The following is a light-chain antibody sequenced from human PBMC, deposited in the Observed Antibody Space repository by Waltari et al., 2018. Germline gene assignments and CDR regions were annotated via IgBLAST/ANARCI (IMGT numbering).Light chain of an antibody. J-gene: IGKJ3*01. Sequence: IQITQSQSSNSASTGDKITITCRASQGISNYLAWYQQKPGKAPTLLIYDASTLQRGVPSRFSGSGSGTDFTLTISCLQSEDFATFYCQQYYGYPLTFGPGTKVDVK. CDR1: QGISNY. V-gene: IGKV1-8*01. CDR2: DAS. CDR3: QQYYGYPLT.